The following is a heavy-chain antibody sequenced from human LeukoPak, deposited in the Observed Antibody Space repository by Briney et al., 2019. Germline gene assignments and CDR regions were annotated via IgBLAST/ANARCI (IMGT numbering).Heavy chain of an antibody. V-gene: IGHV3-11*04. Sequence: SGGSLRLSCAASGFTFSDYYMSWIRQAPGKGLEWVSYISSSGSTIYYADSVKGRFTISRDDAKNSLYLQMNSLRAEDTAVYYCARGGAATVKYYGDSYWGQGTLVTVSS. D-gene: IGHD4-17*01. CDR1: GFTFSDYY. CDR2: ISSSGSTI. J-gene: IGHJ4*02. CDR3: ARGGAATVKYYGDSY.